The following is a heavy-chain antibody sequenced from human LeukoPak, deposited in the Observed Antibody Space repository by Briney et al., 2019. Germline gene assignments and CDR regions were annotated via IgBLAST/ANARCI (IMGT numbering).Heavy chain of an antibody. CDR2: ISGSGGST. J-gene: IGHJ4*02. Sequence: PGGSLRLSCAASGFTFSSYAMSWVRQAPGKGLEWVSAISGSGGSTYYADSVKGRFTISRNNSKNTLYLQMNSLRAEDTAVYYCAKARAMVTVVDYWGQETLVTVSS. CDR3: AKARAMVTVVDY. D-gene: IGHD5-18*01. V-gene: IGHV3-23*01. CDR1: GFTFSSYA.